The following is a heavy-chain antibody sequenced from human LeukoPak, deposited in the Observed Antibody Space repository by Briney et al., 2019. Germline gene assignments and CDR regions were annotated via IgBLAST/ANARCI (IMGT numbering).Heavy chain of an antibody. D-gene: IGHD5-12*01. CDR1: GGSISSYY. Sequence: SETLSLTCTVSGGSISSYYWSWIRQPPGKGLEWIGYIYYSGSTNYNPSLKSRVTISVDTFKNQFSLKLSSVTAADTAVYYCARADIVATIFDYWGQGTLVTVSS. J-gene: IGHJ4*02. CDR2: IYYSGST. CDR3: ARADIVATIFDY. V-gene: IGHV4-59*01.